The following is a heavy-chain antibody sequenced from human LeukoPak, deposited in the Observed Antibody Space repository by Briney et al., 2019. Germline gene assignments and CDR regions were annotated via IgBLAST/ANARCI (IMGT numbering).Heavy chain of an antibody. CDR2: IYTSGST. CDR1: GGSISSGSYY. CDR3: ARAAYDKDYYYYMDV. J-gene: IGHJ6*03. Sequence: SQTLSLTCTVSGGSISSGSYYWSSIRQPAGKGLEWNGRIYTSGSTNYNPPLKSRGTISGDTSKNQFSLKLSSVTAADTAVYYYARAAYDKDYYYYMDVWRKGTTVTVSS. V-gene: IGHV4-61*02. D-gene: IGHD3-9*01.